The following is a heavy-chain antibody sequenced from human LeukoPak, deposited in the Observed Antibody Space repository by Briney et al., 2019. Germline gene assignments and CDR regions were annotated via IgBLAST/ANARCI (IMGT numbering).Heavy chain of an antibody. CDR1: GFTFSRYG. D-gene: IGHD5-24*01. V-gene: IGHV3-33*06. CDR3: SKDVARYTDYYYMYV. J-gene: IGHJ6*03. CDR2: IWYGGGSR. Sequence: GGSLRLSCAASGFTFSRYGMHWVRQAPGKGLEWVAVIWYGGGSRYYADSVKGRFTIARDNSKNTLYLQMNSRRAADTAVYYSSKDVARYTDYYYMYVWDKESTVTVSS.